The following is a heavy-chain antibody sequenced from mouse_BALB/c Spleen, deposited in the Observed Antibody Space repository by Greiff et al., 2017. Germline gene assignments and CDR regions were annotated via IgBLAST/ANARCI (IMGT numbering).Heavy chain of an antibody. CDR2: ISSGGSYT. V-gene: IGHV5-6-4*01. J-gene: IGHJ2*01. D-gene: IGHD2-4*01. Sequence: EVQGVESGGGLVKPGGSLKLSCAASGFTFSSYTMSWVRQTPEKRLEWVATISSGGSYTYYPDSVKGRFTISRDNAKNTLYLQMSSLKSEDTAMYYCTREEITTSYWGQGTTLTVSS. CDR1: GFTFSSYT. CDR3: TREEITTSY.